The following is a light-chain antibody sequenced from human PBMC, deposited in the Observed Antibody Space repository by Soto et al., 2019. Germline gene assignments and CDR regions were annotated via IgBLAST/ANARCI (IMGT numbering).Light chain of an antibody. CDR3: QQYNNWPPGWT. V-gene: IGKV3-15*01. CDR2: GAS. Sequence: EIVMTQSPATLSVSPGERATLSCRASQSVGSTLAWYQQKPGQAPRLLIYGASTRATGVPARFSGSGSGTEFTLTISSLQSEDFAVYYCQQYNNWPPGWTFGQGTKVEIK. J-gene: IGKJ1*01. CDR1: QSVGST.